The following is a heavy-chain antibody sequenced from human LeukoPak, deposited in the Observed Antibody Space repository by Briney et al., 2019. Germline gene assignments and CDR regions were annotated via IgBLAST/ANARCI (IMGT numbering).Heavy chain of an antibody. J-gene: IGHJ4*02. CDR2: ISYDGSNK. CDR3: ASERFGELLFIFDY. V-gene: IGHV3-30-3*01. Sequence: PGGSLRLSCAASGFTFSSYDMHWVRQAPGKGLEWVAVISYDGSNKYYADSVKGRFTISRDNSKNTLYLQMNSLGAEDTAVYYCASERFGELLFIFDYWGQGTLVTVSS. CDR1: GFTFSSYD. D-gene: IGHD3-10*01.